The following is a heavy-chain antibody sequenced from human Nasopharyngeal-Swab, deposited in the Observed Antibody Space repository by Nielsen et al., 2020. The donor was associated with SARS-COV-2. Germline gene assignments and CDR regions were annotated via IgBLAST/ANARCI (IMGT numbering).Heavy chain of an antibody. D-gene: IGHD4-11*01. J-gene: IGHJ6*03. CDR3: AIMTTVTSYLFYYYYYMDV. CDR2: IIPIFGTA. Sequence: SVKVSCKASGGTFSSNAIRGVRQAPGQGREGMGGIIPIFGTANYAQKFQGRVTITADESTSTAYMELSSLRSEDTAVYYCAIMTTVTSYLFYYYYYMDVWGKGTTVTVSS. CDR1: GGTFSSNA. V-gene: IGHV1-69*13.